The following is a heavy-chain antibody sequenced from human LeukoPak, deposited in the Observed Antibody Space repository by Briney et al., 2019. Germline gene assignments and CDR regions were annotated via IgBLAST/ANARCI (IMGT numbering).Heavy chain of an antibody. CDR1: GYTFTGYY. CDR3: ARDMVRSTYFDY. Sequence: ASVKDSCKASGYTFTGYYINWVRQAPGQGLEWMGWIKPNSGGTKYSQKFQGRVTMTRDTSISTAYMELSRLSSDDTAVYYCARDMVRSTYFDYWGQGTQVSVSS. D-gene: IGHD3-10*01. V-gene: IGHV1-2*02. J-gene: IGHJ4*02. CDR2: IKPNSGGT.